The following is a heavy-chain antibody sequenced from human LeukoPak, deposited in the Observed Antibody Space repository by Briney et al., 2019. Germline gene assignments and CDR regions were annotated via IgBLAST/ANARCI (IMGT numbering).Heavy chain of an antibody. Sequence: PGGSLRLSCAASGFTFSSCAMSWVRQAPGKGLEWVSAISGSGGSTYYADSVKGRFTISRDNSKNTLYLQMNSLRAEDTAVYYCAKAPRIAVAPLGFMDVWGQGTTVTVSS. CDR3: AKAPRIAVAPLGFMDV. J-gene: IGHJ6*02. CDR2: ISGSGGST. D-gene: IGHD6-19*01. V-gene: IGHV3-23*01. CDR1: GFTFSSCA.